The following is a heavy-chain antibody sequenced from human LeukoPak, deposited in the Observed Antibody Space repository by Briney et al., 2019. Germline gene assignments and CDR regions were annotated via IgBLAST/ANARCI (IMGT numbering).Heavy chain of an antibody. CDR1: GFTVSSNY. CDR2: IKSKTDGGTT. CDR3: TTQEDVPALDY. V-gene: IGHV3-15*01. Sequence: GGSLRLSCAASGFTVSSNYMNWVRQAPGKGLEWVGRIKSKTDGGTTDYAAPVKGRFTISRDDSKNTLYLQMNSLKTEDTAVYYCTTQEDVPALDYWGQGTLVTVSS. D-gene: IGHD2-2*01. J-gene: IGHJ4*02.